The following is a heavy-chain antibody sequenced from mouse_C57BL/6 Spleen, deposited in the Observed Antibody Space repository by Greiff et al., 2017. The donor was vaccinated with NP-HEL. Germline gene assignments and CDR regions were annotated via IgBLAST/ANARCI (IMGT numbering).Heavy chain of an antibody. J-gene: IGHJ1*03. V-gene: IGHV1-18*01. CDR1: GYTFTDYN. Sequence: VQLKQSGPELVKPGASVKIPCKASGYTFTDYNMDWVKQSHGKSLEWIGDINPNNGGTIYNQKFKGKATLTVDKSSSTAYMELRSLTSEDTAVYCCARERGITTVVADWDFGVWGTGTTVTVSS. CDR3: ARERGITTVVADWDFGV. CDR2: INPNNGGT. D-gene: IGHD1-1*01.